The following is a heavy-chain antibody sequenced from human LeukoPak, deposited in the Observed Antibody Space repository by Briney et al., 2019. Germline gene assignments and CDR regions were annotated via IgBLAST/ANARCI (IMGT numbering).Heavy chain of an antibody. D-gene: IGHD1-1*01. CDR1: GGSITSGGYD. CDR2: IYTSGST. J-gene: IGHJ4*02. Sequence: SETLSLTCTVSGGSITSGGYDWSWIRQPAGKGLEWIGRIYTSGSTNYNTSLKSRVTISMDTSKNQFSLKLSSVTAADTAVYYCARDQVQVFDYWGQGILVTPSS. V-gene: IGHV4-61*02. CDR3: ARDQVQVFDY.